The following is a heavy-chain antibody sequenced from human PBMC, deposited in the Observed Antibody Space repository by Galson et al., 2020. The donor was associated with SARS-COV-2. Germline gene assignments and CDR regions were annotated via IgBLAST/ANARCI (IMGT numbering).Heavy chain of an antibody. Sequence: SGPTLVKPTQTLTLTCTFSGFSLSTSGVCVSWIRQPPGKALEWLARIDWDDDKFYSTSLKTRLTISKDTSKNQVVLTMTNMDPVDTATYYCARSPTLTRAYYFYYWGQGTLVAVSS. CDR3: ARSPTLTRAYYFYY. CDR1: GFSLSTSGVC. CDR2: IDWDDDK. V-gene: IGHV2-70*17. J-gene: IGHJ4*02.